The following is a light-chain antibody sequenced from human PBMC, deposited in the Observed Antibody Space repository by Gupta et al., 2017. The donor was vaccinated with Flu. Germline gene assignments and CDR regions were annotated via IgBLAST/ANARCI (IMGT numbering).Light chain of an antibody. CDR2: GAS. J-gene: IGKJ1*01. V-gene: IGKV3-20*01. Sequence: EIVWTQSPGPLSLSPGERATLSCRASQSVSTNYLAWYQQKPGQAPRLLIYGASSRATGIPDRFSGSGSGTDFTLTITRLEPEDFAVYYCQQCGSSPRTFGQGTKVEIK. CDR1: QSVSTNY. CDR3: QQCGSSPRT.